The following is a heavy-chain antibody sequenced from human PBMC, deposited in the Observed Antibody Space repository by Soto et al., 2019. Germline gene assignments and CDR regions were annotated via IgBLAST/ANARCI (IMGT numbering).Heavy chain of an antibody. Sequence: PGESLKISCKGSGYSFASYWIVWVRQMPGKGLEWMGIIYPGDSDTRYSPSFQGQVTISADKSINTAYLQWSSLKASDTAMFYCATSYTSSSPFESWGQGALVTVSS. J-gene: IGHJ4*02. CDR3: ATSYTSSSPFES. CDR2: IYPGDSDT. V-gene: IGHV5-51*01. CDR1: GYSFASYW. D-gene: IGHD6-6*01.